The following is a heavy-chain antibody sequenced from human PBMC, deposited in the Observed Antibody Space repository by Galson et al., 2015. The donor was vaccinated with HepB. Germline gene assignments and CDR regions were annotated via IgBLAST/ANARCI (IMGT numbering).Heavy chain of an antibody. J-gene: IGHJ6*03. CDR1: AFTFSRYG. V-gene: IGHV3-30-3*01. D-gene: IGHD3-3*01. CDR3: ARDGYFWSGYYPGNYYYYMDV. CDR2: ISYDGSNK. Sequence: SLRLSCAASAFTFSRYGMHWVRQAPGKGLRWVAVISYDGSNKYYADSVKGRFTISRDNSKNTLYLQINSLRAEDTAVYYCARDGYFWSGYYPGNYYYYMDVWGKGTTVTVSS.